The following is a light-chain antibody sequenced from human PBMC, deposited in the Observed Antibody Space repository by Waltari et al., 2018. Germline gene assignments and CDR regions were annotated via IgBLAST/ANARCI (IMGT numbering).Light chain of an antibody. CDR2: TVS. Sequence: SYELTQPSSVSVSPGQTARITCSGDLLSTKYARWFQQRPGQAPVLVIYTVSERPSGIPERFSGSSSGTTVILTISGAQVEDEADYYCYSATDNNLRVFGGGTKLTVL. V-gene: IGLV3-27*01. CDR3: YSATDNNLRV. J-gene: IGLJ3*02. CDR1: LLSTKY.